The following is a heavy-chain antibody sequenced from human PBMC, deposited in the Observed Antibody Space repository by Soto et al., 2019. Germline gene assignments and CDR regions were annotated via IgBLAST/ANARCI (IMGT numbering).Heavy chain of an antibody. D-gene: IGHD3-10*01. CDR1: GFTLSRFV. CDR3: ARDPNGDFLGAFDF. Sequence: EVQLLEPGGGLVQPGGSVRLSCTASGFTLSRFVMSWVRQAPGKGLERVSGIGANGGDTHYPDSVEGRFIISRDNSKNTLYLQMNSLRVEDTAVYFCARDPNGDFLGAFDFWGQKTVVTVSS. CDR2: IGANGGDT. J-gene: IGHJ3*01. V-gene: IGHV3-23*01.